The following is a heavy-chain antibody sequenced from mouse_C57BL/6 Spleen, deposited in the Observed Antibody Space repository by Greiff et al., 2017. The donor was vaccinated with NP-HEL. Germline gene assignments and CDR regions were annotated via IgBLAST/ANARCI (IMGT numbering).Heavy chain of an antibody. CDR2: ISGGGGNT. V-gene: IGHV5-9*01. Sequence: EVMLVESGGGLVKPGGSLKLSCAASGFTFSSYTMSWVRQTPEKRLEWVATISGGGGNTYYPDSVKGRFTISRDNAKNTLYLQMSSLRSEDTALYHCARRGMVTPYYFDYWGQGTTLTVSS. CDR3: ARRGMVTPYYFDY. J-gene: IGHJ2*01. CDR1: GFTFSSYT. D-gene: IGHD2-2*01.